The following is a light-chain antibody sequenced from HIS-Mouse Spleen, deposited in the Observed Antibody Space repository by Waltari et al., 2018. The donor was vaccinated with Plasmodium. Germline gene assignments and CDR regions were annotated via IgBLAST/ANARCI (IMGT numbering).Light chain of an antibody. CDR3: LQDYNYPYT. Sequence: AIQMTQSPSPLSASVGHRVTITCRASQGIRNDLGWYQQKPGKAPKLLISAASSLQSGVPSRFSGSGSGTDFTLTISSLQPEDFATYYCLQDYNYPYTFGQGTKLEIK. J-gene: IGKJ2*01. CDR2: AAS. V-gene: IGKV1-6*01. CDR1: QGIRND.